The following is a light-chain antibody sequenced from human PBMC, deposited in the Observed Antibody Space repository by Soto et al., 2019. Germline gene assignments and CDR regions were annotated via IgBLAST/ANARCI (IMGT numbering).Light chain of an antibody. J-gene: IGKJ3*01. V-gene: IGKV3-20*01. CDR1: QSVGGSS. CDR2: HTS. Sequence: ETVLTQSPGTLSLSPGERATLSCRASQSVGGSSLAWYQQRPGQAPRLLIYHTSYRATGIPDRFSGSGSGTDFTLTISRLEPEDFATYYCQQYYSYPFTFGPGTKVDIK. CDR3: QQYYSYPFT.